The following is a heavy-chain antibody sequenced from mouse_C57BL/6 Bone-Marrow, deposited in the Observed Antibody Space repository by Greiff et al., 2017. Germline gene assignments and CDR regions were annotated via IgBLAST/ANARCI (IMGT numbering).Heavy chain of an antibody. V-gene: IGHV5-6*02. D-gene: IGHD1-1*01. J-gene: IGHJ1*03. CDR1: GFTFSSYG. CDR3: ARRDYGSSFYWYFDV. CDR2: ISSGGSYT. Sequence: EVKLVESGGDLVKPGGSLKLSCAASGFTFSSYGMSWVCQTPDKRLEWVATISSGGSYTYYPDSVKGRFTISRDNAKNTLYLQISSLKSEDTAMYYCARRDYGSSFYWYFDVWGTVTTVTVSS.